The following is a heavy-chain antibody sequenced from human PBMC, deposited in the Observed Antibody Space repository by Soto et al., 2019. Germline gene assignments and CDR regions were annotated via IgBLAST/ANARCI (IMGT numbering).Heavy chain of an antibody. V-gene: IGHV4-39*01. Sequence: LSLTCTVSGGSFSSSSYYWGWIRQPPGKGLEWIGSIYYSGSTYYNPSLKSRVTISVDTSKNQFSLTLTSVTAADTAVYYCASLVEHNGNNYDSWGQGTLVTVSS. CDR2: IYYSGST. CDR1: GGSFSSSSYY. J-gene: IGHJ4*02. CDR3: ASLVEHNGNNYDS. D-gene: IGHD1-20*01.